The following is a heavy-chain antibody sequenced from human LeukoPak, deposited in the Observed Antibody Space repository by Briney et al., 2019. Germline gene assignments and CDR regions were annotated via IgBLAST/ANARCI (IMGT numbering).Heavy chain of an antibody. D-gene: IGHD2-2*01. Sequence: ASVKVSCKASGYTFTGYYMHWVRQAPGQGLEWMGWINPNSGGTNYAQRFQGRVNMIRDTSISTAYMELSRLRSDDTAVYYCARVSCSSTSCYSDFDYWGQGTLVTVSS. J-gene: IGHJ4*02. V-gene: IGHV1-2*02. CDR2: INPNSGGT. CDR1: GYTFTGYY. CDR3: ARVSCSSTSCYSDFDY.